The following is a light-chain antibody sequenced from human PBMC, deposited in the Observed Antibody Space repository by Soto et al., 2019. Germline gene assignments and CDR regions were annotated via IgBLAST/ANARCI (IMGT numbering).Light chain of an antibody. V-gene: IGKV3-11*01. J-gene: IGKJ1*01. CDR1: QSVSTS. Sequence: IVLTQSPATLSLSPGARAALSCRASQSVSTSLAWYQHKPGQAPRLFIYDASKRAPGIPARFSGSGSGTDFTLTISSLEPEDFAVYYCQVRDVWPSFGQGTKVEIK. CDR2: DAS. CDR3: QVRDVWPS.